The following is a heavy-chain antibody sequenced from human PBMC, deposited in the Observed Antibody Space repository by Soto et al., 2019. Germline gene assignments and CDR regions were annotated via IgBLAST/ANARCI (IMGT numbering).Heavy chain of an antibody. J-gene: IGHJ3*02. V-gene: IGHV3-23*01. CDR3: AKDQWVVVVAATPLYAFDI. D-gene: IGHD2-15*01. Sequence: ESGGGLVQPGGSLRPSCAASGFTFSSYAMSWVRQAPGKGLEWVSAISGSGGSTYYADSEKGRFTISRDNSKNTLYLQMNSLRAEDTAVYYCAKDQWVVVVAATPLYAFDIWGQGTMVTVSS. CDR1: GFTFSSYA. CDR2: ISGSGGST.